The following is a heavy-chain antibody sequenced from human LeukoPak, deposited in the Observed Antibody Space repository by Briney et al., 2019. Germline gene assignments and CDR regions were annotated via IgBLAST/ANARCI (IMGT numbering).Heavy chain of an antibody. D-gene: IGHD5-18*01. V-gene: IGHV4-34*01. CDR1: GGSFSGYY. CDR2: INHSGST. CDR3: ARGGIQLWMNWFDP. Sequence: SETLSLTCAVYGGSFSGYYWSWIRQPPGKGLEWIGEINHSGSTNHNPSLKSRVTISVDTSKNQFSLKLSSVTAADTAVYYCARGGIQLWMNWFDPWGQGTLVTVSS. J-gene: IGHJ5*02.